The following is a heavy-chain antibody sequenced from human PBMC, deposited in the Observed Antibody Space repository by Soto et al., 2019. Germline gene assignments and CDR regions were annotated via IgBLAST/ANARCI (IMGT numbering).Heavy chain of an antibody. Sequence: QVHLVESGGGLVKPGGSLRVSCAASGFNFNDYYMHWFRQSPGKGLEWISYISSSSSDTKYADAVKGRFTISRDNANTSLYLQMHSLSAEDTAVYFCERGRSTVRGVTSTVTNFDYWGQGTLVTVSS. J-gene: IGHJ4*02. D-gene: IGHD3-10*01. CDR2: ISSSSSDT. V-gene: IGHV3-11*06. CDR3: ERGRSTVRGVTSTVTNFDY. CDR1: GFNFNDYY.